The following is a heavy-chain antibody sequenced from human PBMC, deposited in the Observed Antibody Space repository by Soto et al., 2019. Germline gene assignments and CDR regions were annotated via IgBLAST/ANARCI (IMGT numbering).Heavy chain of an antibody. CDR3: ARATTQDSGSLGHYYYGMDV. CDR1: GYSFTSYW. Sequence: PGESLKISCKGSGYSFTSYWIGWVRQMPGKGLEWMGIIYPGDSDTRYSPSFQGQVTISADKSISTAYLQWSSLKASDTAMYYCARATTQDSGSLGHYYYGMDVWGQGTTVTVSS. J-gene: IGHJ6*02. CDR2: IYPGDSDT. D-gene: IGHD3-10*01. V-gene: IGHV5-51*01.